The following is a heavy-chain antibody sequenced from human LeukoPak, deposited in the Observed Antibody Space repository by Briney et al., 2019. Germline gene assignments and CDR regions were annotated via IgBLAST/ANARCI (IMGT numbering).Heavy chain of an antibody. V-gene: IGHV3-23*01. Sequence: GGSLRLSCAASGFTFSSFAMSWVRQAPGRGLEWVSGISDSGGYTYYADSVKGRFTISRDNSKNTLYLHMNSLRAEDTAVYYCAKLGNFASGSYSDWGQGTLVTVSS. CDR3: AKLGNFASGSYSD. CDR1: GFTFSSFA. CDR2: ISDSGGYT. D-gene: IGHD3-10*01. J-gene: IGHJ4*02.